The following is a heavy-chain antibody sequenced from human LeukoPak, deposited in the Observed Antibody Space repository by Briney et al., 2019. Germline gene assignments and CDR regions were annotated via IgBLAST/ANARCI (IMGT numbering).Heavy chain of an antibody. V-gene: IGHV3-21*01. CDR3: ARDYFDSSDYPQTYYYYYMDV. J-gene: IGHJ6*03. D-gene: IGHD3-22*01. CDR1: GFTFSIYS. Sequence: GGSLRLSCAASGFTFSIYSMNWARQAPGEGLEWVASISSTSTFIYSADSVKGRFTISRDTAKNSLFLQMNSLRAEDTAIYYCARDYFDSSDYPQTYYYYYMDVWGKGTTVTVSS. CDR2: ISSTSTFI.